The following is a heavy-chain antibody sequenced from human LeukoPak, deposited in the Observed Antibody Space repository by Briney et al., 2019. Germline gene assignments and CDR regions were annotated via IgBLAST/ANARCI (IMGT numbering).Heavy chain of an antibody. V-gene: IGHV3-73*01. J-gene: IGHJ4*02. CDR2: IRSKANSYAT. Sequence: GGSLRLSCAASGFTFSSYWMSWVRQASGKWLEGVGRIRSKANSYATAYAASVKGRFTISRDDSKNTAYLQMTSLKTEDTAVYYCTSATYDSSGYGDYWGQGTLVTVSS. D-gene: IGHD3-22*01. CDR3: TSATYDSSGYGDY. CDR1: GFTFSSYW.